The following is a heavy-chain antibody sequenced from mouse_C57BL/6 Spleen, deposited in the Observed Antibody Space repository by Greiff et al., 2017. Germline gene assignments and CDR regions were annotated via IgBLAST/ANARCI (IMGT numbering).Heavy chain of an antibody. D-gene: IGHD2-4*01. V-gene: IGHV1-81*01. CDR2: IYPRSGNT. CDR3: ARGKDYDYDSGYYFDY. CDR1: GYTFTSYG. J-gene: IGHJ2*01. Sequence: VQLQQSGAELARPGASVKLSCKASGYTFTSYGISWVKQRTGQGLEWIGEIYPRSGNTYYNEKFKGKATLTADKSSSTAYMELRSLTSEDSAVYFCARGKDYDYDSGYYFDYWGQGTTLTVSS.